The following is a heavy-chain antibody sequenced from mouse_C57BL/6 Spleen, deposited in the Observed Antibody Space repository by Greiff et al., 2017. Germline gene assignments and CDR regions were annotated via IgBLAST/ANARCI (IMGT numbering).Heavy chain of an antibody. D-gene: IGHD2-4*01. CDR2: IHPNSGST. J-gene: IGHJ1*03. CDR3: ARGGLYDYDWYFDV. CDR1: GYTFTSYW. V-gene: IGHV1-64*01. Sequence: VQLQQPGAELVKPGASVKLSCKASGYTFTSYWMHWVKQRPGQGLEWIGMIHPNSGSTNYNEKFKSKATLTVDKSSSTAYMQLSSLTSEDSAVYYGARGGLYDYDWYFDVWGTGTTVTVSS.